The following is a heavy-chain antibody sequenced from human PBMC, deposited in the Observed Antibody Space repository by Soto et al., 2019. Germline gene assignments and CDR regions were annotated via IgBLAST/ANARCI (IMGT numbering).Heavy chain of an antibody. J-gene: IGHJ5*02. CDR2: ISSSSSYI. CDR1: GFTFSSYS. CDR3: ASAQAEQLGRSWFDP. V-gene: IGHV3-21*01. Sequence: EVQLVESGGGLVKPGGSLRLSCAASGFTFSSYSMNWVRQAPGKGLEWVSSISSSSSYIYYADSVKGRFTISRDNAKNSLYLQMNSLRAEDTAVYYCASAQAEQLGRSWFDPWGQGTLVTVSS. D-gene: IGHD6-6*01.